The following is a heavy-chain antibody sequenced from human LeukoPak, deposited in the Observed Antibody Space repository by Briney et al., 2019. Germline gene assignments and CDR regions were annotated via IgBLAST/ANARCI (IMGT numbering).Heavy chain of an antibody. CDR3: ARRNSGTRWSFDS. V-gene: IGHV3-7*01. CDR1: RFPISSYW. D-gene: IGHD4-23*01. CDR2: INNVGSQE. J-gene: IGHJ4*02. Sequence: LGAPLRLSCEGSRFPISSYWMSWVRQAPGKRLEWVGDINNVGSQEQYIDSVKGRFTISRDNAQASVFLQMDSLTSEDTGVYYCARRNSGTRWSFDSWGQGTLVIVSS.